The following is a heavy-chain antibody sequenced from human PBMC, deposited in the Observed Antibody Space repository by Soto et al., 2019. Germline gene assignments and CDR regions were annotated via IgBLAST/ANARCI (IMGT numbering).Heavy chain of an antibody. D-gene: IGHD6-13*01. Sequence: QVQLVESGGGVVQPGRSLRLSCAASGFTFSSYAMHRVRQAPGKGLEWVAVISYDGSNKYYADSVKGRFTISRDNSKNTLYLQMNSLRDEDTAVYYCARDRIYSSSWHDYWGQGTLVTVSS. CDR3: ARDRIYSSSWHDY. V-gene: IGHV3-30-3*01. J-gene: IGHJ4*02. CDR2: ISYDGSNK. CDR1: GFTFSSYA.